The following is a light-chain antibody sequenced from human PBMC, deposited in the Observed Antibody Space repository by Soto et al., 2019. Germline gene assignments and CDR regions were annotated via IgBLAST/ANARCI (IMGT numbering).Light chain of an antibody. V-gene: IGKV3-15*01. CDR3: QQYDIWPPYT. J-gene: IGKJ2*01. CDR2: GAS. CDR1: QSVNSN. Sequence: ETVMTQSPATLSVSPGERATLSCWASQSVNSNLAWYQQKLGQAPRVLIYGASTRATGIPARFSGSGSETEFILTISSLQSEDFAIYYCQQYDIWPPYTFGQGTKVDIK.